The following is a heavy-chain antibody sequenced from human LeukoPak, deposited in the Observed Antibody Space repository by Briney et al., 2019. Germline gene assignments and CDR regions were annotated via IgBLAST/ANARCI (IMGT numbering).Heavy chain of an antibody. Sequence: NASETLSLTCAVYGGSFSGYYWSWIRQPPGKGLEWIGEINHSGSTNYNPSLKSRVTISVDTSKNQFSLKLSSVTAADTAVYYCARGVVAGGDYYYYYGMDVWGQGTTITVSS. CDR3: ARGVVAGGDYYYYYGMDV. CDR2: INHSGST. D-gene: IGHD6-19*01. CDR1: GGSFSGYY. J-gene: IGHJ6*02. V-gene: IGHV4-34*01.